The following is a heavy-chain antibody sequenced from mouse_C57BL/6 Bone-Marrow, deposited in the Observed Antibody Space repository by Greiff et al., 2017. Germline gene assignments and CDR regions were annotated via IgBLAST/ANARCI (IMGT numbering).Heavy chain of an antibody. CDR1: GYTFTSYW. CDR3: ARRGWLLLFAY. CDR2: INPSSGYT. J-gene: IGHJ3*01. V-gene: IGHV1-7*01. Sequence: VKLVESGAELAKPGASVKLSCKASGYTFTSYWMHWVKQRPGQGLAWIGYINPSSGYTKYNQKFKDKATLTADKSSSTAYMQLSSLTYEDAAVXYCARRGWLLLFAYWGQGTLVTVSA. D-gene: IGHD2-3*01.